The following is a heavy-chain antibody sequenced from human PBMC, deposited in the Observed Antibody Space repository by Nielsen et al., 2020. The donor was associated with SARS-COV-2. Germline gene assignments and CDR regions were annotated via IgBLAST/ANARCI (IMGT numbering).Heavy chain of an antibody. Sequence: SVKVSCKASGGTFSSYAISWVRQAPGQGLEWMGGIIPIFGTANYAQKFQGRVTITADESTSTAYMELSSLRSEDTAVYYCARVGGDCSGGSCYYYYYGMDVWGQGTTVTVSS. D-gene: IGHD2-15*01. V-gene: IGHV1-69*13. CDR1: GGTFSSYA. CDR2: IIPIFGTA. J-gene: IGHJ6*02. CDR3: ARVGGDCSGGSCYYYYYGMDV.